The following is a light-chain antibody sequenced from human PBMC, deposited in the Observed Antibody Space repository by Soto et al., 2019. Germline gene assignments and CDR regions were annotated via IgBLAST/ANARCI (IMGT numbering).Light chain of an antibody. CDR2: DVS. CDR3: QQYHRYST. V-gene: IGKV1-5*01. CDR1: QSINAW. J-gene: IGKJ1*01. Sequence: DIPMTQSPSTLSASVGDRVTITCRASQSINAWLAWYQQKPGKAPKLLIYDVSTLDSGVPSRFSGSASGTEFTLTISRLESDDFATYYCQQYHRYSTFGQGTRVDIK.